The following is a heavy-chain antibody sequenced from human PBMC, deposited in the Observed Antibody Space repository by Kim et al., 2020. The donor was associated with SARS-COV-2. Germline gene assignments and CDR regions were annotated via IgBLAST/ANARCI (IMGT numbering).Heavy chain of an antibody. CDR1: GGSFSGYY. CDR3: ARGRYYGSGRFDY. CDR2: INHSGST. Sequence: SETLSLTCAVYGGSFSGYYWSWIRQPPGKGLEWIGEINHSGSTNYNPSLKSRVTISVDTSKNQFSLKLSSVTAADTAVYYCARGRYYGSGRFDYWGQGTLVTVSS. J-gene: IGHJ4*02. D-gene: IGHD3-10*01. V-gene: IGHV4-34*01.